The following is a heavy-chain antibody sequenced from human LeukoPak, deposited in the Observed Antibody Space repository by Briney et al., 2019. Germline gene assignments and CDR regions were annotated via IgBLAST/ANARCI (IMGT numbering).Heavy chain of an antibody. CDR2: INPNSGGT. J-gene: IGHJ6*02. V-gene: IGHV1-2*02. CDR1: GYTFTGYY. Sequence: ASVKVSCKASGYTFTGYYMHWVRQAPAQGLEWMGWINPNSGGTNYAQKFQGRVTMTRDTSISTAYMELSRLRSDDTAVYYCAREYDSSGYSYYGMDVWGQGTTVTVSS. D-gene: IGHD3-22*01. CDR3: AREYDSSGYSYYGMDV.